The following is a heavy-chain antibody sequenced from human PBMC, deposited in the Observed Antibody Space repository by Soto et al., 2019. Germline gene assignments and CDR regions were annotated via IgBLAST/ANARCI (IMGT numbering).Heavy chain of an antibody. CDR2: IKEDGSDK. Sequence: EVHLVDSGGGLVQPGGSLSLSCVASGFPFGSYWLSWARQAPGKGLEWVANIKEDGSDKYYVDSVKGRFTISRDNAKNSLYLQMNSLRVEDTAVYYCVGVSLTGSWGQGTLVAVSS. J-gene: IGHJ5*02. V-gene: IGHV3-7*01. CDR3: VGVSLTGS. D-gene: IGHD3-9*01. CDR1: GFPFGSYW.